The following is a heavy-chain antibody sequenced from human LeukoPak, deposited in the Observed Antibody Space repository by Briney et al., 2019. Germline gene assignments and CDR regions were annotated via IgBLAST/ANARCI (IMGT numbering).Heavy chain of an antibody. CDR1: GGSISSYY. D-gene: IGHD3-22*01. Sequence: SETPSLTCTVSGGSISSYYWSWIRQPPGKGLEWIGYIYYSGSTNYNPSLKSRVTISVDTSKNQFSLKLSSVTAADTAVYYCARDRSHYYDSSGYDYWGQGTLVTVSS. CDR3: ARDRSHYYDSSGYDY. CDR2: IYYSGST. V-gene: IGHV4-59*01. J-gene: IGHJ4*02.